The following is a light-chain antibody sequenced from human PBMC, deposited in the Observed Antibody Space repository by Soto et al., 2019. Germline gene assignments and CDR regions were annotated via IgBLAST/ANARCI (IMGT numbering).Light chain of an antibody. Sequence: DTVLTQSPGTLARSPGERATLSCRASQVISSNYLAWYQQRPGQAPRLLIYGTSNRATGIPDRFSGSGSGADFTLTISRLDPEDFALYYCQHYANTRWTFGQGTKVEAK. CDR2: GTS. CDR1: QVISSNY. CDR3: QHYANTRWT. V-gene: IGKV3-20*01. J-gene: IGKJ1*01.